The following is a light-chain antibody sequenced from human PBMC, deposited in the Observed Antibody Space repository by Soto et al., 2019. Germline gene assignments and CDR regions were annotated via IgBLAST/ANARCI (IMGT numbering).Light chain of an antibody. CDR3: GADHGSGSNFVV. V-gene: IGLV9-49*01. Sequence: QSVLTQPPSASASLGASVTLTCTLSSGYSNYKVDWCQQRPGKGPRFVMRVGTGGIVGSKGDGIPDRFSVLCSGLNRYLTIKNIQEEDESDYHCGADHGSGSNFVVFGGGTKVTVL. CDR2: VGTGGIVG. CDR1: SGYSNYK. J-gene: IGLJ2*01.